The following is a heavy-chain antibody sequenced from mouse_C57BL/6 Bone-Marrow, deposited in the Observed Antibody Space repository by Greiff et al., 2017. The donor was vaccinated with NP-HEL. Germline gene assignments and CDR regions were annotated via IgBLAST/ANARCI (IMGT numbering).Heavy chain of an antibody. CDR1: GYTFTSYT. CDR3: ARAETTVVDWYFDV. Sequence: VQLQQSGAELARPGASVKMSCKASGYTFTSYTMHWVNQRPGQGLEWIGYINPSSGYTKYNQKFKDKATLTADKSSSTAYMQLSSLTSEDSAVYYCARAETTVVDWYFDVWGTGTTVTVSS. CDR2: INPSSGYT. D-gene: IGHD1-1*01. V-gene: IGHV1-4*01. J-gene: IGHJ1*03.